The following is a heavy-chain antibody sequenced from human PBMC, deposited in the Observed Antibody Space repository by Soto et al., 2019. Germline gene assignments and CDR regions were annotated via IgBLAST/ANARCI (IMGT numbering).Heavy chain of an antibody. D-gene: IGHD3-10*01. V-gene: IGHV4-34*01. Sequence: QVQLQQWGAGLLKPSETLSLTCAVYGGSFSGYQWSWIRQTQGKGLEWIGEINDSGNINYNPSLKSRVTILVDTAKKQISLKLSSVTAADTAVYYCARGLIVWFGELSRRGGYYYYMDVWGKGTTVTVSS. J-gene: IGHJ6*03. CDR3: ARGLIVWFGELSRRGGYYYYMDV. CDR2: INDSGNI. CDR1: GGSFSGYQ.